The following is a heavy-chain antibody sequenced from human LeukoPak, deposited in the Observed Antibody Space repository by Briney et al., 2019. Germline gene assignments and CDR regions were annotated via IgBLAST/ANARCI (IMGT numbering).Heavy chain of an antibody. CDR3: ARGLRLGGDYDWFDP. J-gene: IGHJ5*02. D-gene: IGHD4-17*01. CDR1: GFTFSSYD. V-gene: IGHV3-13*01. CDR2: IGTAGDT. Sequence: PGGSLRLSCAASGFTFSSYDMHWVRQATGKGLEWVSAIGTAGDTCYPGSVKGRFTISRENAKNSLYLQMNSLRAGDTAVYYCARGLRLGGDYDWFDPWGQGTLVTVSS.